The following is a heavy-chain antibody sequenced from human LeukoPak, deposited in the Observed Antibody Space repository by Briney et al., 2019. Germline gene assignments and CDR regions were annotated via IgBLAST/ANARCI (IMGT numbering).Heavy chain of an antibody. D-gene: IGHD6-13*01. CDR1: GYTFIDYG. CDR2: ISTYNGHT. V-gene: IGHV1-18*01. CDR3: ARDAAAAGPFDY. J-gene: IGHJ4*02. Sequence: ASVKVSXKASGYTFIDYGVSWVRQAPGQGLGWMGWISTYNGHTYYAQKLQGRVTMTTDTSTSTAYMELRSLRSDDTAVYYCARDAAAAGPFDYWGQGTLVTVSS.